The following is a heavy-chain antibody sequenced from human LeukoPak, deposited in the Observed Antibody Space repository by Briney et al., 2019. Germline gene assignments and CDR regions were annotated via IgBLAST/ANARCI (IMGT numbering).Heavy chain of an antibody. CDR2: ISSRGTTV. CDR1: GFTFSDYS. V-gene: IGHV3-48*02. CDR3: AKDTSIGKYCTNGVCSPFDY. J-gene: IGHJ4*02. D-gene: IGHD2-8*01. Sequence: GGSLRLSCVASGFTFSDYSMNWVRQPPGKGLEWVSYISSRGTTVFYADSVKGRFTISRENDRNSVFLQMSGLRDEDTAVYYCAKDTSIGKYCTNGVCSPFDYWGQGTLVTVSS.